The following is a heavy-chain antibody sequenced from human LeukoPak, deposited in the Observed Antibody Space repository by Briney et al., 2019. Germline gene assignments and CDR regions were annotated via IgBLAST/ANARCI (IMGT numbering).Heavy chain of an antibody. Sequence: SETLSLTCTVSGVSFSSSPYYWGWIRQPLGKGLEWIGSVYDSGSTYYNPSLKSRVTISLDTSKNQFSLKLTSVTAADTAVYYCAKTGSSIAARPPDYWGQGTLVTVSP. CDR2: VYDSGST. D-gene: IGHD6-6*01. CDR3: AKTGSSIAARPPDY. CDR1: GVSFSSSPYY. J-gene: IGHJ4*02. V-gene: IGHV4-39*07.